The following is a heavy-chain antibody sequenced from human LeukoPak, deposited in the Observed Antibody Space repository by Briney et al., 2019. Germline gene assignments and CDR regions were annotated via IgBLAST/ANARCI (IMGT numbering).Heavy chain of an antibody. CDR2: IRSKAYGGTT. CDR3: TSKYYDFWSGEH. CDR1: GFTFGDYA. Sequence: PGGSPRLSCTASGFTFGDYAMSCVRQAPGKGLEWVGFIRSKAYGGTTEYAASVKGRFTISRDDSKSIAYLQMNSLKTEDTAVYYCTSKYYDFWSGEHWGQGTLVTVSS. V-gene: IGHV3-49*04. J-gene: IGHJ4*02. D-gene: IGHD3-3*01.